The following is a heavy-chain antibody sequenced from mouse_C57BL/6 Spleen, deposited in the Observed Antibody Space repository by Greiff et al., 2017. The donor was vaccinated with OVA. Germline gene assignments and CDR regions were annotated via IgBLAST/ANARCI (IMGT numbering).Heavy chain of an antibody. CDR3: TRTIFLDYAMDY. Sequence: EVKLVESGEGLVKPGGSLKLSCAASGFTFSSYAMSWVRQTPEKRLEWVAYISSGGDYIYYADTVKGRFTISRDNARNTLYLQMSSLKSEDTAMYYCTRTIFLDYAMDYWGQGTSVTVSS. D-gene: IGHD1-1*02. CDR1: GFTFSSYA. J-gene: IGHJ4*01. CDR2: ISSGGDYI. V-gene: IGHV5-9-1*02.